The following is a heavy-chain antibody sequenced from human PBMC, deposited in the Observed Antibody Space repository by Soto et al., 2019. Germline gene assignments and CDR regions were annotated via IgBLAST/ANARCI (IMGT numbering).Heavy chain of an antibody. D-gene: IGHD3-10*01. CDR3: ARVGYYYGSGSDLVDP. CDR1: GYTFTSNS. Sequence: QVQLVQSGAEVKKPGASVKVSCKTPGYTFTSNSIRRVRRAPGGGLERVGWISAYNGYTNYAEKFQGRATMTTDACTSTANLELRSLRSDDTAVYYCARVGYYYGSGSDLVDPWGQGTLVTVSS. V-gene: IGHV1-18*04. CDR2: ISAYNGYT. J-gene: IGHJ5*02.